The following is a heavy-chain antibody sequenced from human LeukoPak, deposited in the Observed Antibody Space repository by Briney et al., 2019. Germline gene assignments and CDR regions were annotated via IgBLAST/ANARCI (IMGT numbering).Heavy chain of an antibody. CDR3: APDVAPVRIVGIGARVPSWGFQH. V-gene: IGHV1-46*01. Sequence: PGASVKVSCKASGYTFTSYYMHWVRQAPGQGLEWMGIINPSGGSTSYAQNFQDRVTVTRDTSTSTVYMELSSLRSDDTADYYCAPDVAPVRIVGIGARVPSWGFQHWGQGTLVTVSS. CDR2: INPSGGST. J-gene: IGHJ1*01. D-gene: IGHD1-26*01. CDR1: GYTFTSYY.